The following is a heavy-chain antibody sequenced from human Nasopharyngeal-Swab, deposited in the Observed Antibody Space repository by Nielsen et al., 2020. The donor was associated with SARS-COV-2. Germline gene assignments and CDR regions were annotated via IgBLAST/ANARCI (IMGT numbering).Heavy chain of an antibody. V-gene: IGHV3-21*01. CDR3: ARGSGSPRGGLDY. CDR2: ISSSSSYI. D-gene: IGHD3-10*01. CDR1: GFTFSSYS. Sequence: GESLKISCAASGFTFSSYSMNWVRQAPGKGLEWVSSISSSSSYIYYADSVKGRFTISRDNAKNSLYLQMNSLRAEDTAVYYCARGSGSPRGGLDYWGQGILVTVSS. J-gene: IGHJ4*02.